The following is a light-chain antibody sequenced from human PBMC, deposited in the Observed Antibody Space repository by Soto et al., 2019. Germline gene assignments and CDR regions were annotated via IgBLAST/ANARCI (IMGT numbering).Light chain of an antibody. V-gene: IGKV1-12*01. CDR2: AAS. CDR3: QQLRAYPHT. CDR1: QGISSS. J-gene: IGKJ2*01. Sequence: DIQMAQSPSSVSASVGDRVTITCRASQGISSSLAWYQQRPGKAPKLLIYAASNLQNEVPSRFSGSGSGTDFTLTISSLQPEDFATYYCQQLRAYPHTFGQGTKLDIK.